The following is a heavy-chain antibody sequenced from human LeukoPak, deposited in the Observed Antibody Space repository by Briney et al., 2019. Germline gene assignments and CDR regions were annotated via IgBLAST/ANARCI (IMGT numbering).Heavy chain of an antibody. D-gene: IGHD4-17*01. Sequence: ASVKVSCKASGYTFTGYYMHWVRQAPGQGLEWMGWINPNSGGTNYAQKFQGRVTMTRDTSISTAYMELSRLRSDDTAVYYCARDYGDRVNPLLGYMDVWGKGTTVTISS. CDR2: INPNSGGT. CDR3: ARDYGDRVNPLLGYMDV. J-gene: IGHJ6*03. CDR1: GYTFTGYY. V-gene: IGHV1-2*02.